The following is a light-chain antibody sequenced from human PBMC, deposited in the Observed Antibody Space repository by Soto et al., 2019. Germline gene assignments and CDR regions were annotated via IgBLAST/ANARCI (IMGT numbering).Light chain of an antibody. CDR3: QQLTSYPQT. V-gene: IGKV1-9*01. CDR2: AAS. Sequence: DIQLTQSPSFLSASVGDRVTITCRASQGIRSFLAWYQQKPGKAPKLLIYAASTLQSGVPSRFSGSGSGTEFALTISSLQPEDFATYYCQQLTSYPQTFGQGTKVEIK. J-gene: IGKJ1*01. CDR1: QGIRSF.